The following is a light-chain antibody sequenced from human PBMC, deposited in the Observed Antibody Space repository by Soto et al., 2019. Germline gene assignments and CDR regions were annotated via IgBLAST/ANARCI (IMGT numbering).Light chain of an antibody. J-gene: IGLJ2*01. Sequence: SYELTQPSSVSVSPGQTARITCSGDVLAKKYGRWFQQRPGQAPVLLIYKDSERPSGIPERYSGSSSGTTVTLTISGAQVEDEADYYCYSATNNTLGAFGGGTKLTVL. CDR2: KDS. V-gene: IGLV3-27*01. CDR1: VLAKKY. CDR3: YSATNNTLGA.